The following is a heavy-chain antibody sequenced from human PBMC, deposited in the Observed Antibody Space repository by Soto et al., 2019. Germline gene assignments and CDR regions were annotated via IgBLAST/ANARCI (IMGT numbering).Heavy chain of an antibody. D-gene: IGHD3-16*01. CDR1: GYTFTSYA. CDR2: INTGNGNT. V-gene: IGHV1-3*04. CDR3: AREGVRGMDV. Sequence: ASVKVSCKASGYTFTSYAMHWVRQAPGQSLEWMGWINTGNGNTKYAQKFQGRVTMTRNTSISTAYMELSSLRSEDTAVYYCAREGVRGMDVWGQGTTVTVSS. J-gene: IGHJ6*02.